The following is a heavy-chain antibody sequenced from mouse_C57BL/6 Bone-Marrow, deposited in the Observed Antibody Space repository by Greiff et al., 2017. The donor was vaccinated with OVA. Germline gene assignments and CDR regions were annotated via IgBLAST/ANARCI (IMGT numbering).Heavy chain of an antibody. J-gene: IGHJ2*01. CDR1: GFTFSSYA. CDR3: TRDSDYYGSFDY. CDR2: ISSGGDYI. Sequence: EVNVVESGEGLVKPGGSLKLSCAASGFTFSSYAMSWVRQTPEKRLEWVAYISSGGDYIYYADTVKGRFTISRDNARNTLYLQMSSLKSEDTAMYYCTRDSDYYGSFDYWGQGTTLTVSS. V-gene: IGHV5-9-1*02. D-gene: IGHD1-1*01.